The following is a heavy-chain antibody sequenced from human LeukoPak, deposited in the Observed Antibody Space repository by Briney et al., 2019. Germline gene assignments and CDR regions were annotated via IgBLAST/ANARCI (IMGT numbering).Heavy chain of an antibody. Sequence: PSQTLSLTCAVSGGSISSGGYSWSWIRQPPGKGLEWIGYIYHSGSTYYNPSLKSRVTISVDRSKNQFSLKLSSVTAADTAVYYCARHGCSSTSCYPSLIYYYYMDVWGKGTTVTVSS. V-gene: IGHV4-30-2*01. J-gene: IGHJ6*03. CDR3: ARHGCSSTSCYPSLIYYYYMDV. CDR1: GGSISSGGYS. CDR2: IYHSGST. D-gene: IGHD2-2*01.